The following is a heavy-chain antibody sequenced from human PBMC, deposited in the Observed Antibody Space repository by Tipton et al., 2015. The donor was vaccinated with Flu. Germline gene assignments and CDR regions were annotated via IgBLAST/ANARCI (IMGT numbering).Heavy chain of an antibody. CDR2: MNSAGSST. D-gene: IGHD4-17*01. Sequence: GSLRLSCVSSGFTLSNYMMHWVRQGPGKGLVWVSRMNSAGSSTTYADSVRGRFTMSRDKNTLFLQMNSLTAEDTATYYCARVNDFGDYAAYDIWGQGTTVKVS. V-gene: IGHV3-74*01. CDR3: ARVNDFGDYAAYDI. CDR1: GFTLSNYM. J-gene: IGHJ3*02.